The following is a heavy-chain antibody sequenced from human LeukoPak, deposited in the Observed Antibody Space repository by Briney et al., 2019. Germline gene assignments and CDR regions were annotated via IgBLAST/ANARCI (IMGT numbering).Heavy chain of an antibody. CDR1: GGSISSYY. D-gene: IGHD6-13*01. V-gene: IGHV4-59*01. CDR2: IYSSGFT. Sequence: PSETQSLTCTVSGGSISSYYWSWMRQPPGKGLEWIGYIYSSGFTKYNPSLKGRVTMAVDTSKNQFSLKLSSVTAADTAVYYCARDHLAAAGHYYYGVDVWGQGTTVTVSS. CDR3: ARDHLAAAGHYYYGVDV. J-gene: IGHJ6*02.